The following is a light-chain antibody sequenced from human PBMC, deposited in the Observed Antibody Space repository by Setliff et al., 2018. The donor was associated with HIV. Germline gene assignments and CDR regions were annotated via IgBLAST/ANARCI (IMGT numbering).Light chain of an antibody. V-gene: IGLV1-44*01. CDR2: KNN. Sequence: QSVLTQPPSASGTPGQRVSISCSGSSSNIGSNTVNWYQQLPGTAPRLLIYKNNQRPSGVPDRFSGSKSFTSASLAISGLQSADEADYYCAAWDDGLNGYVFGTGTKVTVL. J-gene: IGLJ1*01. CDR1: SSNIGSNT. CDR3: AAWDDGLNGYV.